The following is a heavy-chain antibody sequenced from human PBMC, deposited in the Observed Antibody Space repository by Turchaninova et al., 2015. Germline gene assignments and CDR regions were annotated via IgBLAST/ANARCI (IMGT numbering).Heavy chain of an antibody. Sequence: VQLVESGGGLVQPGGSLRLSCEASGFALSTSWLHWVRQAPGKGRVWVSRISTEGSNTDYADSVKDRFIIARDNAKNTLYLEMNRLRAEDTAVYYCAALLSVDYWGQGILVTVSS. CDR1: GFALSTSW. CDR3: AALLSVDY. D-gene: IGHD2/OR15-2a*01. CDR2: ISTEGSNT. V-gene: IGHV3-74*01. J-gene: IGHJ4*02.